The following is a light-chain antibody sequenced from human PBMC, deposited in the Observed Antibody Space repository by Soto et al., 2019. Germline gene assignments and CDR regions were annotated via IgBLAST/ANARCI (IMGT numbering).Light chain of an antibody. V-gene: IGKV1-12*01. CDR2: AAS. J-gene: IGKJ4*01. CDR1: QGIDRW. CDR3: KQSKSFPLT. Sequence: DIQMTQSPSSLSASVGDRVTITCRASQGIDRWLAWYQQKPGKAPKVLIYAASSLRSGVPSRFSGSGSGTDFSLTISSQQPEDLATYYCKQSKSFPLTFGGGTKVEIK.